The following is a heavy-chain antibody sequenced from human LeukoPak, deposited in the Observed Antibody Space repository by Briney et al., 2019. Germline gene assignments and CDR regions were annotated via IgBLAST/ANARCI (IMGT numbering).Heavy chain of an antibody. CDR1: GASMRNSYY. V-gene: IGHV4-38-2*02. Sequence: SETLSLTCSVYGASMRNSYYWGWIRQSPGKGLEWIGSIYHDGTTYYNAPLKSRVTMSVDTSKNQFSLKMTSVTAADTAVYSCTSLHGMGIRAPLWDYWGQGNLVTVSS. CDR3: TSLHGMGIRAPLWDY. J-gene: IGHJ4*02. D-gene: IGHD3-10*01. CDR2: IYHDGTT.